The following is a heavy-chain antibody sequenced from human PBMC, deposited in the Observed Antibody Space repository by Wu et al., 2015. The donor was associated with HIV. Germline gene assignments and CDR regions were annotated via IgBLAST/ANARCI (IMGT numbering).Heavy chain of an antibody. D-gene: IGHD2-21*01. CDR2: ITPITGTA. CDR1: GATISSYA. Sequence: QVQLVQSGAEVKKPGSSVKVSCKASGATISSYAVSWVRQAPGQGLEWMGGITPITGTANYAQKFQGRVSITSDESRNTAYMELSSLTSEDTALYYCASSAYCGRDCYVYFDSWGQGTLVTVSS. CDR3: ASSAYCGRDCYVYFDS. V-gene: IGHV1-69*05. J-gene: IGHJ4*02.